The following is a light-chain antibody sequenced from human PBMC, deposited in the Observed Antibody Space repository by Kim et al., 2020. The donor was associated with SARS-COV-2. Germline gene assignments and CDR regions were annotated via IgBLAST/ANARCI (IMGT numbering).Light chain of an antibody. CDR3: QQFDHLPLT. J-gene: IGKJ4*01. CDR1: NDINIF. CDR2: DAS. V-gene: IGKV1-33*01. Sequence: APVGDRVTITCQASNDINIFLNWFQQKPGKAPKLLISDASNLETGVPSRFSGSGSGTHFTFTINSLQPGDIATYYCQQFDHLPLTFGGGTKVDIK.